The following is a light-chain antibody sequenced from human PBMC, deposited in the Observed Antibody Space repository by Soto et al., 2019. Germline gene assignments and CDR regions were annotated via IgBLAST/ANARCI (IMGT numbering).Light chain of an antibody. Sequence: QSALTQPRSVSGSPGQSVTISCTGTSSDXXXYNXVAXYQHHPGKAPKLMIYDVSERPSGVPDRFSGSKSGNTESLTISGLQAEDEADYYSNSYTSSSTYVFGTGTKVTVL. CDR3: NSYTSSSTYV. V-gene: IGLV2-11*01. J-gene: IGLJ1*01. CDR2: DVS. CDR1: SSDXXXYNX.